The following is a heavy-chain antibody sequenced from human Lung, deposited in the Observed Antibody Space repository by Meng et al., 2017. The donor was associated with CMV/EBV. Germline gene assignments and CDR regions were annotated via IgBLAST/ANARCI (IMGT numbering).Heavy chain of an antibody. Sequence: QVQPQESGPGLENPSGTLSLTCAVCGSASSSSNWWSWVRQPPGKGLEWIGDIYHSGSTNYNPSLQSRVTISVDKSMNQFSLKLSSVSAADTAVYYCASFPPPGKQWLVTDYWGQGTLVTVSS. CDR1: GSASSSSNW. J-gene: IGHJ4*02. D-gene: IGHD6-19*01. CDR3: ASFPPPGKQWLVTDY. CDR2: IYHSGST. V-gene: IGHV4-4*02.